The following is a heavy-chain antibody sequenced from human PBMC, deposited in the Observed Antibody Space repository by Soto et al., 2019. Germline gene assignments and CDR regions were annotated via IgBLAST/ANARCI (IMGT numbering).Heavy chain of an antibody. Sequence: PGGSLSLSCAASGFTFNNYAMNWVRRAPGKGLEWVATISATGGSTYYADSVKGRFTISRDNSKNTLYLQMNGLRVEDTAVYYCAKDRLAGNFDYWGQGTQVTVSS. CDR3: AKDRLAGNFDY. CDR2: ISATGGST. J-gene: IGHJ4*02. V-gene: IGHV3-23*01. CDR1: GFTFNNYA.